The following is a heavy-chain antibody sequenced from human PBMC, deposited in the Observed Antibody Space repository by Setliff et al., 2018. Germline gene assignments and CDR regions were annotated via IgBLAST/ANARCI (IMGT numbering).Heavy chain of an antibody. J-gene: IGHJ3*02. D-gene: IGHD3-22*01. Sequence: SETLSLTCTVSGGSISSSSYYWGWIRQPPGKGLEWIGSIYYSGSTYYNPSLKSRVTISVDTSKNQFSLKLSSVTAADTALYYCATDRNYYDSDTFYDAFDIWGQGTMVTVSS. V-gene: IGHV4-39*07. CDR1: GGSISSSSYY. CDR3: ATDRNYYDSDTFYDAFDI. CDR2: IYYSGST.